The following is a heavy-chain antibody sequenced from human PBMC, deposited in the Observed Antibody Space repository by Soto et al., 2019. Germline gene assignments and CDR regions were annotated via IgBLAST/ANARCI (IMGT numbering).Heavy chain of an antibody. CDR3: ARGKYYDFWSGYYRYNWFDP. CDR1: GGSFSGYY. D-gene: IGHD3-3*01. J-gene: IGHJ5*02. CDR2: INHSGST. V-gene: IGHV4-34*01. Sequence: PSETLSLTCAVYGGSFSGYYWSWIRQPPGKGLEWIGEINHSGSTNYNPSLKSRVTISVDTSKNQFSLKLSSVTAADTAVYYCARGKYYDFWSGYYRYNWFDPWGQGTLVTVSS.